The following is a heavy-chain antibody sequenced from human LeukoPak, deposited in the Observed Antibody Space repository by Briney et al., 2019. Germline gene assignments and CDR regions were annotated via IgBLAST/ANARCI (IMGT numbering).Heavy chain of an antibody. Sequence: GGSLRLSCAASGFTFSSDAMTWVRQAPGEGLEWVSTITGSDDRTYYADSVKGRFTISRDYYKHTVQLQLYITGAEDTAMYYCAKGPQLGSGYHSDYWGQGTLVTVSS. J-gene: IGHJ4*02. V-gene: IGHV3-23*01. CDR3: AKGPQLGSGYHSDY. CDR1: GFTFSSDA. D-gene: IGHD3-22*01. CDR2: ITGSDDRT.